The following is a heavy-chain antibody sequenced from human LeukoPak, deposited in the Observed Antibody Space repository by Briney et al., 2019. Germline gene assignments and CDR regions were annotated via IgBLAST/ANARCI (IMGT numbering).Heavy chain of an antibody. CDR1: GFTFSSYG. D-gene: IGHD3-22*01. CDR2: IRYDGSNK. J-gene: IGHJ4*02. Sequence: GGSLRLSCAASGFTFSSYGMHWVRQAPGKGLEWVAFIRYDGSNKYYADSVKGRFTISRDNSKNTLFLQMNSLRAEDTAIYYCAKASAFYFDTSGYPIPHYYDFWGQGTLVTVSA. CDR3: AKASAFYFDTSGYPIPHYYDF. V-gene: IGHV3-30*02.